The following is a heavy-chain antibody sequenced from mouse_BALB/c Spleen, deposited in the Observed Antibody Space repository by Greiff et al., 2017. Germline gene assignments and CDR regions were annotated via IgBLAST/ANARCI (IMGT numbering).Heavy chain of an antibody. V-gene: IGHV3-6*02. CDR2: ISYDGSN. CDR1: GYSITSVHY. D-gene: IGHD1-1*01. Sequence: DVKLQESGPGLVKPSQSLSITCSVTGYSITSVHYRIWIRQFPGNKLEWMGYISYDGSNYYNPSLKNRISITRDTSKNQFFLKLNSVTTEDTATYYCARDYYGSSYFDYWGQGTTLTVSS. J-gene: IGHJ2*01. CDR3: ARDYYGSSYFDY.